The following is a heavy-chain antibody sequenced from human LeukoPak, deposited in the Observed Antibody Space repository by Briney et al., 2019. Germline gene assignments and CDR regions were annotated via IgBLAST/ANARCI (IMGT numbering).Heavy chain of an antibody. CDR3: ATTTIVGATSGFDP. Sequence: SETLSLTCTVSGGSISSYYWSWIRQPPGKGLEWIGRIYTSGSTNYNPSLKSRVTISVDTSKNQFSLKLSSVAAADTAVYYCATTTIVGATSGFDPWGQGTLVTVSS. D-gene: IGHD1-26*01. CDR1: GGSISSYY. J-gene: IGHJ5*02. V-gene: IGHV4-4*08. CDR2: IYTSGST.